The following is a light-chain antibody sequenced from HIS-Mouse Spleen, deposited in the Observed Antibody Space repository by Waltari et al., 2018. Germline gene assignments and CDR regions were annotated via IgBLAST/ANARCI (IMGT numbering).Light chain of an antibody. J-gene: IGLJ2*01. V-gene: IGLV3-1*01. Sequence: SYELTQPPSVSVSPGQTASITCSGDKLGDKYSCCYQQKPGQSPVLVIYQDSKRPSGIPERFSGSNSGNTATLTISGTQAMDEADYYCQAWDSSIYVVFGGGTKLTVL. CDR1: KLGDKY. CDR2: QDS. CDR3: QAWDSSIYVV.